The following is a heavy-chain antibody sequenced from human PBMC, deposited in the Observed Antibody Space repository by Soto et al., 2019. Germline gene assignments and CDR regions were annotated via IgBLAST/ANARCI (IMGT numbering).Heavy chain of an antibody. CDR2: ISYDGNTE. Sequence: QVQLVESGGGVVQPGRSLRLSCAASGFTLNDFGMHWVRQAPGKGLEWLAVISYDGNTEDYADSVKGRFTISRDSSKTTLYLQIDSLKAEDTAVYYCAKDRSLYLSFNYYGLVVWGQGTTVTVSS. J-gene: IGHJ6*02. CDR3: AKDRSLYLSFNYYGLVV. V-gene: IGHV3-30*18. CDR1: GFTLNDFG. D-gene: IGHD2-2*02.